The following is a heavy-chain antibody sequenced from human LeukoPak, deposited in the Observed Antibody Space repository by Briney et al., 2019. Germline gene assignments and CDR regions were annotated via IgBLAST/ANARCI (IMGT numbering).Heavy chain of an antibody. CDR3: TRDGHYGSGSLTDY. CDR2: IRSKAYGGTT. D-gene: IGHD3-10*01. V-gene: IGHV3-49*03. J-gene: IGHJ4*02. Sequence: QTGGSLRLSCTASGFTFGDYAMSWFRQAPGKGLEWVGFIRSKAYGGTTEYAASVKGRFTISRDDSKSIAYLQMNSLKTEDTAVYYCTRDGHYGSGSLTDYWGQGTLVTVSS. CDR1: GFTFGDYA.